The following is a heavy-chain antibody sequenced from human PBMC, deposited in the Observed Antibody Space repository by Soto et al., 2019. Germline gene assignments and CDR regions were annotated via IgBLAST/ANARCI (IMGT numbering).Heavy chain of an antibody. CDR3: ARAVVVVPAAPGGFDP. D-gene: IGHD2-2*01. CDR1: GFTFSSYW. CDR2: INSDGSST. J-gene: IGHJ5*02. V-gene: IGHV3-74*01. Sequence: GGSLRLSCAASGFTFSSYWMHWVRQAPGRGLVWVSRINSDGSSTSYADSVKGRFTISRDNAKNTLYLQMNSLRAEDTAVYYCARAVVVVPAAPGGFDPWGQGTMVTVSS.